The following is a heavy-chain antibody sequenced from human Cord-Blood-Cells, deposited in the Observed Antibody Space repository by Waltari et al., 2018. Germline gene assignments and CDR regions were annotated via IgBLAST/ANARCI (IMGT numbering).Heavy chain of an antibody. CDR1: GFTFSSYW. Sequence: EVQLVESGGGLVQPGGSLRLSCAASGFTFSSYWMSWVRQAPGKGLEGVANNKQDGIEKYXXDSVKGRFTISRDNAKNSLYLQMNSLRAEDTAVYYCARDHGSYWGQGTLVTVSS. CDR2: NKQDGIEK. V-gene: IGHV3-7*01. J-gene: IGHJ4*02. D-gene: IGHD1-26*01. CDR3: ARDHGSY.